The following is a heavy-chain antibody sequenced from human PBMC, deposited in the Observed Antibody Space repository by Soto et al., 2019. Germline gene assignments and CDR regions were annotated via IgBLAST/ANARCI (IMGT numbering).Heavy chain of an antibody. J-gene: IGHJ5*02. Sequence: LSLTCAVSGGSIGGVGYSWSWIRRPPGGGLEWIGYMYHSGTFLKSPSLKTRLTMSLDMSKNQFSLTLNSMTAADTAVYYCARAQFYSGSGNYNNLMFDAWGQGIQVTSPQ. CDR2: MYHSGTF. V-gene: IGHV4-30-2*01. D-gene: IGHD3-10*01. CDR3: ARAQFYSGSGNYNNLMFDA. CDR1: GGSIGGVGYS.